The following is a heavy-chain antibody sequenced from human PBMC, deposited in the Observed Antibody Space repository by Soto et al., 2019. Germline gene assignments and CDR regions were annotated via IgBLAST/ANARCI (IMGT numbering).Heavy chain of an antibody. J-gene: IGHJ4*02. CDR2: IGGRATSA. D-gene: IGHD3-22*01. Sequence: EVQLLESGGGLVQPGGSLRLSCAASGFTFSTYAMSWVRQAPGKGLEWVSGIGGRATSAYYADSVKGRFAISRDNSYNTLFLQLSSLRAEDTAVYYCAKSRYSDSSGDFYDFWGQGTLVSVSS. CDR3: AKSRYSDSSGDFYDF. V-gene: IGHV3-23*01. CDR1: GFTFSTYA.